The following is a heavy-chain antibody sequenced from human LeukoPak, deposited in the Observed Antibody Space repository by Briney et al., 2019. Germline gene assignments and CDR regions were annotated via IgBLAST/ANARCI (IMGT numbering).Heavy chain of an antibody. Sequence: SETLSLTCTVPGGSISSYYWSWIRQPPGKGLEWIGYIYYSGSTNYNPSLKSRVTMSVDTSKNQFSLKLSSVTAADTAVYYCARDHDAFDIWGQGTMVTVSS. V-gene: IGHV4-59*12. J-gene: IGHJ3*02. CDR3: ARDHDAFDI. CDR1: GGSISSYY. CDR2: IYYSGST.